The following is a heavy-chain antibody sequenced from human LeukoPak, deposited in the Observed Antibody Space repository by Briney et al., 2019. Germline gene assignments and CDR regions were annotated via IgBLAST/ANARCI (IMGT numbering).Heavy chain of an antibody. CDR2: IKQDGSEK. CDR3: ARVLSTAMDYYFDY. D-gene: IGHD5-18*01. V-gene: IGHV3-7*01. J-gene: IGHJ4*02. CDR1: GFTFSSYA. Sequence: GGSLRLSCAASGFTFSSYAMSWVRQAPGKGLEWVANIKQDGSEKYYVDSVKGRFTISRDNAKNSLYLRMNSLRAEDTAVYYCARVLSTAMDYYFDYWGQGTLVTVSS.